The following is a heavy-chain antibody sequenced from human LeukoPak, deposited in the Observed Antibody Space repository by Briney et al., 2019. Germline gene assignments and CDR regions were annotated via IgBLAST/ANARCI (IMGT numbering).Heavy chain of an antibody. V-gene: IGHV1-2*02. CDR3: ARIGISARGTNFHH. CDR1: GYSFIDYY. D-gene: IGHD6-13*01. CDR2: INSNSADT. J-gene: IGHJ1*01. Sequence: GASMKVSCKTSGYSFIDYYIHWVRQAPGQGLEWMGWINSNSADTNYAQNFRGRVTMTRDTSISTAYMELSRLRSDDTALYYCARIGISARGTNFHHWGQGTLVTVSS.